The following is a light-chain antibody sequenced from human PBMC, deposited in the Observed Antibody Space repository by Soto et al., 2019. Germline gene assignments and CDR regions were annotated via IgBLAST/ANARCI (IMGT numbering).Light chain of an antibody. CDR1: QSVSRN. CDR3: QQYHNWPFT. CDR2: GAS. J-gene: IGKJ4*01. V-gene: IGKV3-15*01. Sequence: EIVMTQSPAALSVSPGEKTTLSCRASQSVSRNLAWYQQRPGQTPRLVIYGASTRATGIPVRFSASGSGTEFTLTISSLQSEDFAIYYCQQYHNWPFTFGGGTKVEIK.